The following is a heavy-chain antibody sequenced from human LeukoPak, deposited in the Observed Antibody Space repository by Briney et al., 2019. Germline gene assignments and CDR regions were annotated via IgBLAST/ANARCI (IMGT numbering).Heavy chain of an antibody. Sequence: SKTLSLTCTVSGGSISSSSYYWGWIRQPPGKGLEWIGEINHSGSTNYNPSLKSRVTISVDTSKNQFSLKLSSVTAADTAVYYCARVVLRYCSSTSCYRAGRFDYWGQGTLVTVSS. V-gene: IGHV4-39*07. J-gene: IGHJ4*02. CDR2: INHSGST. CDR3: ARVVLRYCSSTSCYRAGRFDY. D-gene: IGHD2-2*01. CDR1: GGSISSSSYY.